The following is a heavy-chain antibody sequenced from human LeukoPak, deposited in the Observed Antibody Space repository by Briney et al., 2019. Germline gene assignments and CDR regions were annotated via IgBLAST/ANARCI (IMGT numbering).Heavy chain of an antibody. D-gene: IGHD2-21*01. Sequence: PGGSLRLSCAASGFTFSSYGMSWVRQAPGKGLEWVSAMSGGGGSTFYADSVKGRFTISRDNSKNTLYLQMNSLRDEDTAVYYCAKSHCGGFSCSRAEFWGQGTLVTVSS. CDR2: MSGGGGST. V-gene: IGHV3-23*01. CDR1: GFTFSSYG. J-gene: IGHJ4*02. CDR3: AKSHCGGFSCSRAEF.